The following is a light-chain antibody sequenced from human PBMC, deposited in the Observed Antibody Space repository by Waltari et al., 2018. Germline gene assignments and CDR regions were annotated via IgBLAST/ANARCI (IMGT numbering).Light chain of an antibody. CDR3: QQRGNWPPT. CDR2: DAS. V-gene: IGKV3-11*01. CDR1: QSVSSF. J-gene: IGKJ3*01. Sequence: EIVLTQSPVTLSLSPGERATLSCRASQSVSSFLAWYQQKPGQAPRLLIYDASHRATDIPARFSGSGSETDFSLTISSLEPEDFAVYYCQQRGNWPPTFGPGTKVDIK.